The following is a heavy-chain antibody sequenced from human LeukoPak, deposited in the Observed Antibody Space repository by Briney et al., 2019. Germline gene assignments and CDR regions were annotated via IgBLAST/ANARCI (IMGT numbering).Heavy chain of an antibody. D-gene: IGHD2/OR15-2a*01. CDR1: GFTFSSYG. CDR2: IWYDGSNK. J-gene: IGHJ2*01. V-gene: IGHV3-33*01. CDR3: ARDKSTGKYFDL. Sequence: PGGSLRLSCAASGFTFSSYGMHWVRQAPGKGLEWVAVIWYDGSNKYYADSVKGRFTISRDNSKNTLYLQMSSLRAEDTAVYYCARDKSTGKYFDLWGRGTLVTVSS.